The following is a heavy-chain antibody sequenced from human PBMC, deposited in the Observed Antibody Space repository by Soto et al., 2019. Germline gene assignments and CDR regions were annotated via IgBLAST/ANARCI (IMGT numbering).Heavy chain of an antibody. Sequence: QVQLQESGPGLVKPSETLSLTCTVSGASISSHYWSWIRQAPGKGLEWIANINYNGNTNYNPSLKSRVTISVDTSKNQFSVTVISVSAADTGVYYCAGVGSIVVATRRLMDVWGRGTTVTVSS. V-gene: IGHV4-59*08. J-gene: IGHJ6*03. CDR1: GASISSHY. CDR2: INYNGNT. D-gene: IGHD3-22*01. CDR3: AGVGSIVVATRRLMDV.